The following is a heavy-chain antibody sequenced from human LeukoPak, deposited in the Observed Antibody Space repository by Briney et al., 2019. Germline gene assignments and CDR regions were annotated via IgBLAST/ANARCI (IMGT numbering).Heavy chain of an antibody. CDR1: GFTFDDYA. J-gene: IGHJ4*02. CDR2: ISWNSGSI. CDR3: ARDTSYYDFWSGYYTFFDY. Sequence: GGSLRLSCAASGFTFDDYAMHWVRQAPGKGLEWVSGISWNSGSIGYADSVKGRFTISRDNAKNSLYLQMNSLRAEDTAVYYCARDTSYYDFWSGYYTFFDYWGQGTLVTVSS. V-gene: IGHV3-9*01. D-gene: IGHD3-3*01.